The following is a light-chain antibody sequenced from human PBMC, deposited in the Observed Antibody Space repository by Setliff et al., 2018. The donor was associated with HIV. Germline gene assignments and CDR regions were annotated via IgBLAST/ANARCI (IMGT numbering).Light chain of an antibody. Sequence: LTQPASVSGSPGQSITTACTGTSSDVGGYNSVSWYQQSPGTAPKLMISDVTTRPSGVPDRFSGSKSGNTASLTISRLRAEDEADYYCSSYTSANTWVFGTGTKVTVL. CDR2: DVT. CDR1: SSDVGGYNS. V-gene: IGLV2-14*01. CDR3: SSYTSANTWV. J-gene: IGLJ1*01.